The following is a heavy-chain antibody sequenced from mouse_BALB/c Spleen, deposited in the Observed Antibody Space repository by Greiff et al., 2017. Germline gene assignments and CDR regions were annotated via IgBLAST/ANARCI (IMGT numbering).Heavy chain of an antibody. J-gene: IGHJ4*01. D-gene: IGHD2-14*01. V-gene: IGHV2-5-1*01. Sequence: QVQLQQSGPSLVQPSQSLSITCTVSGFSLTSYGVHWVRQSPGKGLEWLGVIWRGGSTDYNAAFMSRLSITKDNSKSQVFFKMNSLQADDTAIYYCAKKLRYEDYAMDYWGQGTSVTVSS. CDR1: GFSLTSYG. CDR2: IWRGGST. CDR3: AKKLRYEDYAMDY.